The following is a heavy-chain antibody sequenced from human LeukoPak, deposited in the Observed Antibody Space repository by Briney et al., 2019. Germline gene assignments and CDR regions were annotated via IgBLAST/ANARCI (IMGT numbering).Heavy chain of an antibody. CDR3: AKDDYYDTPVRIDY. J-gene: IGHJ4*01. CDR2: ISGSGGST. V-gene: IGHV3-23*01. CDR1: GFTFSSCA. D-gene: IGHD3-22*01. Sequence: PGVSLRLSCAASGFTFSSCAMSWARQAPAKQLDGVAAISGSGGSTYYADSVKGRFTISRDNSKNMLYLQMNSVRAEDTAVYYCAKDDYYDTPVRIDYWGHGTLVTVSS.